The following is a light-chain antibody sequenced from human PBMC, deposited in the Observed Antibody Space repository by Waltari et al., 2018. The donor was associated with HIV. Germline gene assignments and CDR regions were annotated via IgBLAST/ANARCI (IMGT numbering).Light chain of an antibody. CDR3: QQYGSSPAT. CDR1: QSVSSSY. CDR2: GAS. V-gene: IGKV3-20*01. J-gene: IGKJ5*01. Sequence: EIVLTQSPGTLSLSPGERATLTCMASQSVSSSYLAWYQQKPGQAPRLLIYGASRRATGIPDRFSGSGSGTDFTLTINRLEPEDFAVYYCQQYGSSPATFGQGTRLEIK.